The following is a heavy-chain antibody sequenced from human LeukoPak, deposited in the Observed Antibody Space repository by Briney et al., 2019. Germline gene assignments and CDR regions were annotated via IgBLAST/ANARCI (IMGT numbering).Heavy chain of an antibody. Sequence: PSETLSLTCTVSGGSISSSSYYWGWIRQPPGKGLEWIGSIYYSGSTYYNPSLKSRVTISVDTSKNQFSLKLSSVTAADTAVYYCARGWWYSSSWVHGMDVWGQGTTVTVSS. J-gene: IGHJ6*02. V-gene: IGHV4-39*07. CDR1: GGSISSSSYY. D-gene: IGHD6-13*01. CDR3: ARGWWYSSSWVHGMDV. CDR2: IYYSGST.